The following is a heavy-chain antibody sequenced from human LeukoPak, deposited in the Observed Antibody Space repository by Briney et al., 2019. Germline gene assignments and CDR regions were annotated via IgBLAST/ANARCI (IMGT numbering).Heavy chain of an antibody. CDR3: ARTDYGDYAPPYDAFDI. CDR1: GFTFSSYS. V-gene: IGHV3-48*01. CDR2: ISSSSSTI. J-gene: IGHJ3*02. D-gene: IGHD4-17*01. Sequence: GGSLRLSCAASGFTFSSYSMNWVRQAPGKGLEWVSYISSSSSTIYYADSVKGRFTISRDNAKNPLYLQMNSLRAEDTAVYYCARTDYGDYAPPYDAFDIWGQGTMVTVSS.